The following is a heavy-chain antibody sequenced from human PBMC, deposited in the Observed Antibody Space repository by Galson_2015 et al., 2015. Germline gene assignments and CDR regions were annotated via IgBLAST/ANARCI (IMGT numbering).Heavy chain of an antibody. CDR1: GFTFSSYW. V-gene: IGHV3-7*01. CDR2: IKQDGSEK. Sequence: SLRLSCAASGFTFSSYWMSWVRQAPGKGLEWVANIKQDGSEKYYVDSVRGRFTISRDNAKNSLYLQMNSLRAEDTAVYFCSLTLNDAFDIWGQGTMVTVSS. CDR3: SLTLNDAFDI. D-gene: IGHD2-21*02. J-gene: IGHJ3*02.